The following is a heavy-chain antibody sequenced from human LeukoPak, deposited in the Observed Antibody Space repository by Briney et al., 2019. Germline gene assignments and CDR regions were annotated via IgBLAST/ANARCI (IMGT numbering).Heavy chain of an antibody. Sequence: EASVKVSCKASGYTFTSYYMHWVRQAPGQGLEWMGIINPSGGSTSYAQKFQGRVTMTRDTSTSTVYMELSSLRSEDTAVYYCATADPHYYDSSGLDYWGQGTLVTVSS. CDR2: INPSGGST. J-gene: IGHJ4*02. V-gene: IGHV1-46*01. CDR1: GYTFTSYY. CDR3: ATADPHYYDSSGLDY. D-gene: IGHD3-22*01.